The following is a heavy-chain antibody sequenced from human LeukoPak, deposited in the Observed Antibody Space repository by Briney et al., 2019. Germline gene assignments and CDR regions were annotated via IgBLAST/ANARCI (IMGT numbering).Heavy chain of an antibody. D-gene: IGHD1-26*01. J-gene: IGHJ6*02. CDR1: GFTFSTYA. CDR3: AKDVRVGGGGMDV. CDR2: ISDSGANK. V-gene: IGHV3-23*01. Sequence: GGSLRLSCAASGFTFSTYAMTWVRQAPGKGLEWVSLISDSGANKHYADSVKGRFTISRDNSKNSVSLQMNGLRAEDTAVYYCAKDVRVGGGGMDVWGQGTPVTVSS.